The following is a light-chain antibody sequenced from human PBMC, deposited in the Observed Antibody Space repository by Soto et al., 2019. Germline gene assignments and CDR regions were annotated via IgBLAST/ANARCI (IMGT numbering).Light chain of an antibody. CDR1: SGHSSYA. V-gene: IGLV4-69*01. CDR2: LNNDGSH. Sequence: QLVLTQSPSASASLGASVKLTCTLSSGHSSYAIAWHQKQPGKGPRYLMDLNNDGSHTKGDGIPDRFSGSSSGAERYLIISSLQSEDEADYYCQTWGTGFQVFGGGIKVTVL. CDR3: QTWGTGFQV. J-gene: IGLJ2*01.